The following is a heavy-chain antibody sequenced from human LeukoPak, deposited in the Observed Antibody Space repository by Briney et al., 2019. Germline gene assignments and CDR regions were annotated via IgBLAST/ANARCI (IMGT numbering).Heavy chain of an antibody. V-gene: IGHV4-59*01. CDR3: ARHSSGWYNYYYGMDV. CDR2: IYYSGST. CDR1: GGSISSYY. Sequence: SETLSLTCTVSGGSISSYYWSWIRRPPGKGLEWIGYIYYSGSTNYNPSLKSRVTISVDTSKNQFSLKLSSATAADTAVYYCARHSSGWYNYYYGMDVWGQGTTVTVSS. J-gene: IGHJ6*02. D-gene: IGHD6-19*01.